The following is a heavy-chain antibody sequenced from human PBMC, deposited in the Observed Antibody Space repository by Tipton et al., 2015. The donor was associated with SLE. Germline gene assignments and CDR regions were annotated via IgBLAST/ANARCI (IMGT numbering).Heavy chain of an antibody. Sequence: TLSLTCTVSGYSISDNSYYWGWIRQPPGKGLQWVGTVFHSGSTYYNPSLESRVTISVDTSKNQFSLKVSSVTAGDTAVYYCARAREHYEIWSGYYMWGQGTLVTVSS. CDR1: GYSISDNSYY. D-gene: IGHD3-3*01. J-gene: IGHJ4*02. V-gene: IGHV4-39*07. CDR3: ARAREHYEIWSGYYM. CDR2: VFHSGST.